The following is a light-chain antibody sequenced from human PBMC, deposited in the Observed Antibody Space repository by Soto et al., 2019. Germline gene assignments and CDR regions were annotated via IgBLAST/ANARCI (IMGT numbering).Light chain of an antibody. V-gene: IGLV2-23*01. CDR2: EAS. Sequence: QSVLTQPASVSGSPGQSITISCTGTSSDVGSYNLVSWYQQHPGKAPKLMIYEASQRPSGVSYRFSGSKSGNTASLTISGLQAEDEADYFCCSYAQANSWVFGGGTKLT. CDR1: SSDVGSYNL. J-gene: IGLJ3*02. CDR3: CSYAQANSWV.